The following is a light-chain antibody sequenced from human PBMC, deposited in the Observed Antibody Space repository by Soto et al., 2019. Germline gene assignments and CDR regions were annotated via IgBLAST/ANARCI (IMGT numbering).Light chain of an antibody. J-gene: IGKJ1*01. CDR3: QQDNSYPWT. CDR1: QSINIW. V-gene: IGKV1-5*01. Sequence: DIQMTQSPSTLSGSVGDRVTITCRASQSINIWLAWYQQKPGKAPKVLIYDASSLKSGVPSRFSGSGSGTEFTLTISSLQPDDFTTYYCQQDNSYPWTFGQGTKVDTK. CDR2: DAS.